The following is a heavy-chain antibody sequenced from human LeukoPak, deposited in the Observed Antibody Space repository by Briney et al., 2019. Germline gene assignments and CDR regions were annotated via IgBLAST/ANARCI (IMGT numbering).Heavy chain of an antibody. CDR2: ISSSSSTI. CDR1: GFTFSSYS. D-gene: IGHD2-15*01. V-gene: IGHV3-48*04. CDR3: ARVVAAGTEYFQH. Sequence: GGSLRLSCAASGFTFSSYSMNRVRQAPGKGLEWVSYISSSSSTIYYADSVKGRFTISRDNAKNSLYLQMNSLRAEDTAVYYCARVVAAGTEYFQHWGQGTLVTVSS. J-gene: IGHJ1*01.